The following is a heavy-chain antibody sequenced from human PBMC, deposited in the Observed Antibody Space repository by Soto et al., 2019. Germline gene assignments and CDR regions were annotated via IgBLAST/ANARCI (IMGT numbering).Heavy chain of an antibody. J-gene: IGHJ4*02. V-gene: IGHV4-61*01. CDR3: AREFSNSPEAFDY. Sequence: SETLSLTCTVSGVSVNSDYYYWTWIRQPPGKGLEWIGYIYSSGRTNYNPSLASRLAMSVNTSRNQSSLRLSSVTAADTAVFYCAREFSNSPEAFDYWGQGALVTVSS. CDR2: IYSSGRT. CDR1: GVSVNSDYYY. D-gene: IGHD1-1*01.